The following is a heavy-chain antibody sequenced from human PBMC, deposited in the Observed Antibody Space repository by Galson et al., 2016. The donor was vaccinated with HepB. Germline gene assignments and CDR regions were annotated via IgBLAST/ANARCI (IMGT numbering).Heavy chain of an antibody. V-gene: IGHV4-59*01. J-gene: IGHJ4*02. D-gene: IGHD1-26*01. Sequence: EALSLTCTVSGGSISHYYWSWIRQPPGRVLEXVGYIYYSGSTNYNPSLKSRVTISLDTSKNQFSLRLSSVTAADTAVYYCARGSTTLLYYWGQGTLVTVSS. CDR3: ARGSTTLLYY. CDR1: GGSISHYY. CDR2: IYYSGST.